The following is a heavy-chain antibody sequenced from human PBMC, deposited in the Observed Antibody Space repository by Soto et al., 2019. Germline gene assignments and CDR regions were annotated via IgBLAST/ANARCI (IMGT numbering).Heavy chain of an antibody. V-gene: IGHV3-30-3*01. D-gene: IGHD6-19*01. J-gene: IGHJ4*02. CDR1: GFTFSSYA. CDR2: ISYDGSNK. CDR3: ARGGIAVASYYFDY. Sequence: GGSLRLSCAASGFTFSSYAMHWVRQAPGKGLEWVAVISYDGSNKYCADSVKGRFTISRDNSKNTLYLQMNSLRAEDTAVYYCARGGIAVASYYFDYWGQGTLVTVSS.